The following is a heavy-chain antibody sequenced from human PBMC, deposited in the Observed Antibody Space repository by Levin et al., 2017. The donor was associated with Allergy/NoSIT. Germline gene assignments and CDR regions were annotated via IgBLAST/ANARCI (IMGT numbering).Heavy chain of an antibody. D-gene: IGHD7-27*01. J-gene: IGHJ6*02. CDR1: GFTFSSYE. CDR3: ARDLRTGDPHLVYYGMDV. Sequence: GGSLRLSCTASGFTFSSYEMNWVRQAPGKGLEWVSYISSSVGTIYYADSVKGRFTISRDNAKNSLYLQMNSLRAEDTAVYYCARDLRTGDPHLVYYGMDVWGQGTTVTVSS. CDR2: ISSSVGTI. V-gene: IGHV3-48*03.